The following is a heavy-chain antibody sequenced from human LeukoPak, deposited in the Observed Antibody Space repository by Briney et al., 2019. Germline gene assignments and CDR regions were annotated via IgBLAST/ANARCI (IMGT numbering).Heavy chain of an antibody. J-gene: IGHJ6*02. D-gene: IGHD2-8*01. CDR3: ARDRHCVNGVCHSPPGMDV. CDR1: GFNFDRYT. V-gene: IGHV3-43*01. Sequence: GGSLRLSCATSGFNFDRYTIHWVRQAPGKGLEWVSLAGWAGGTTYYSDSVRGRFTISRDSGKNSVYLQINSLRAEDTAVYYCARDRHCVNGVCHSPPGMDVWGQGTTVTVSS. CDR2: AGWAGGTT.